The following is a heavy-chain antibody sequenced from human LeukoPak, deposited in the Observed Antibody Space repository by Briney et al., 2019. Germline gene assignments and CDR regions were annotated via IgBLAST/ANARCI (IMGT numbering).Heavy chain of an antibody. CDR3: ASLAVAGSCFDY. V-gene: IGHV4-39*07. J-gene: IGHJ4*02. Sequence: ASETLSLTCTVSGGSISSSSYYWGWIRQPPGKGLEWIGSIYYSGSTYYNPSLKSRVTISVDTSKNQFSLKLSSVTAADTAVYYCASLAVAGSCFDYWGQGTLVTVSS. CDR2: IYYSGST. CDR1: GGSISSSSYY. D-gene: IGHD6-19*01.